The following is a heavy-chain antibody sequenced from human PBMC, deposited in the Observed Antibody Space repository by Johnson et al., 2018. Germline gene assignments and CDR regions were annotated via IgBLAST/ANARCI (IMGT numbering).Heavy chain of an antibody. J-gene: IGHJ3*02. V-gene: IGHV4-59*12. Sequence: QVQLQESGPGLVKPSETLSLTCTVSGGSFSDYWWSWIRQPPGKGLEWIAYFYYTGNTNSNPPLKSRVSVSADTSKRQLSLRLTSVTAADTALYYCVHGGRRDGDGFDIWGQVTMVTVSS. CDR3: VHGGRRDGDGFDI. D-gene: IGHD2-21*02. CDR2: FYYTGNT. CDR1: GGSFSDYW.